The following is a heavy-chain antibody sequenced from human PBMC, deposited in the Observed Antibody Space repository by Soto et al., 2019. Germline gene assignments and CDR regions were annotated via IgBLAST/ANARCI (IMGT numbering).Heavy chain of an antibody. CDR3: ASPPRGHAVDL. CDR1: SSLFGSYT. CDR2: ISGSGATI. D-gene: IGHD2-2*01. V-gene: IGHV3-48*01. Sequence: VDLVDSGGALFQPGGSLGLTGKASSSLFGSYTMNWVRQAPGKGLEWIAYISGSGATIHYADSVKGRFTISRDNAKKSLYLQMDSLRVNDTAVYYCASPPRGHAVDLWGQGTLVAVSS. J-gene: IGHJ3*01.